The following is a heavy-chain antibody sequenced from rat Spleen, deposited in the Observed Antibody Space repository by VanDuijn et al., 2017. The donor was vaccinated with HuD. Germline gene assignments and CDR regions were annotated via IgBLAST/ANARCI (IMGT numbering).Heavy chain of an antibody. V-gene: IGHV3-3*01. CDR2: IDSAGST. Sequence: EVQLQESGPGLVKPSQSLSLTCSVTGHSITNTYRWNWIRKFPGNKLEWMGYIDSAGSTNYNPSLKSRISITRDTSKNQFFLQVNSVTTEDTATYYCARSAILRIVRDVMDAWGQGTSVTVSS. CDR1: GHSITNTYR. CDR3: ARSAILRIVRDVMDA. J-gene: IGHJ4*01. D-gene: IGHD1-6*01.